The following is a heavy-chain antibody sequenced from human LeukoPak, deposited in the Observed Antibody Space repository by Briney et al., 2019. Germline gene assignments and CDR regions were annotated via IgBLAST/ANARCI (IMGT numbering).Heavy chain of an antibody. CDR3: ARLAAAGSYYFDS. Sequence: SGGSLRLSCAASGFTFSNYELNWVRQAPGKGLEWVSYISVNGNTMYYADSVRGRFTISRDNAQDSLYLQLNSLRAEDTAVYYCARLAAAGSYYFDSWGQGTLVTVSS. D-gene: IGHD6-13*01. V-gene: IGHV3-48*03. CDR2: ISVNGNTM. CDR1: GFTFSNYE. J-gene: IGHJ4*02.